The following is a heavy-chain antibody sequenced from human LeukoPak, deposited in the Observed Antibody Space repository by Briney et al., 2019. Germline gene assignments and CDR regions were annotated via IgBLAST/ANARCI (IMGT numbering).Heavy chain of an antibody. Sequence: EASETLSLTCTVSGGSISSGDYYWSWIRQPPGKGLEWIGYIYYSGSTYYNPSLKSRVTISVDTSKNQFSLKLSSVTAADTAVYYCATRRGYSYGSDYWGQGTLVTVSS. V-gene: IGHV4-30-4*01. D-gene: IGHD5-18*01. CDR3: ATRRGYSYGSDY. J-gene: IGHJ4*02. CDR1: GGSISSGDYY. CDR2: IYYSGST.